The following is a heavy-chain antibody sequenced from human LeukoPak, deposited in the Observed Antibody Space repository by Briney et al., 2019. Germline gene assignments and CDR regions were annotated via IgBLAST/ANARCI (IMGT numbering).Heavy chain of an antibody. J-gene: IGHJ3*02. CDR3: ARQAVVRGAHGAFDI. CDR1: GGSISSSSYY. CDR2: IYYSGST. D-gene: IGHD3-10*01. Sequence: PSETLSLTCTVSGGSISSSSYYWGWIRQPPGKGLEWIGSIYYSGSTYYNPSLKSRVTISVDTSKNQFSLKLSSVTAADTAAYYCARQAVVRGAHGAFDIWGQGTMVTVSS. V-gene: IGHV4-39*01.